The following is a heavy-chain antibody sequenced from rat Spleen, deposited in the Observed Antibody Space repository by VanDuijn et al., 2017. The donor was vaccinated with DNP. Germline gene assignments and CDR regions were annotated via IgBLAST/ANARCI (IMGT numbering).Heavy chain of an antibody. CDR1: GFTFSDYY. J-gene: IGHJ4*01. D-gene: IGHD1-12*02. CDR2: IGYEGSGI. Sequence: EVQLVESGGGLVQPGRSLKLSCAASGFTFSDYYMAWVRQAPKKGLEWVASIGYEGSGIYYGDSVKGRFTISRDNAKSSLYLQMDSLRSEDTATYYCARVGDYHDGGDGDVLDVWGQGTSVTVSS. V-gene: IGHV5-22*01. CDR3: ARVGDYHDGGDGDVLDV.